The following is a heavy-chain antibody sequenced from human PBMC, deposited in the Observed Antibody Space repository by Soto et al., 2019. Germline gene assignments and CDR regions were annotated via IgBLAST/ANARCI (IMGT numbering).Heavy chain of an antibody. D-gene: IGHD3-22*01. CDR1: GFTFDDYT. CDR3: ARFYYDSSGYLPSPYYYYYGMDV. CDR2: IFWNGGST. V-gene: IGHV3-43*01. Sequence: PGGSLRLSCAASGFTFDDYTMHWVRQAPGKGLEWLSLIFWNGGSTFYADSVKGRFTISRDNAKNSLYLQMNSLRAEDTAVYYCARFYYDSSGYLPSPYYYYYGMDVWGQGTTVTVSS. J-gene: IGHJ6*02.